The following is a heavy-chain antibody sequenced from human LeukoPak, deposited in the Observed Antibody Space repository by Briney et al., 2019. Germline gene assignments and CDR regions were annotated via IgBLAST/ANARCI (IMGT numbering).Heavy chain of an antibody. CDR3: AKPPGDYTTAGFDY. D-gene: IGHD4-17*01. Sequence: GGSLRLSCAASGFTFSSYGMSWVRQAPGKGLEWVSAISDSGGNTYYADSVKGRFTISRDNSKNTLYLQMNSLRAQDTAVYYSAKPPGDYTTAGFDYWGQGTLVTVSS. CDR1: GFTFSSYG. CDR2: ISDSGGNT. V-gene: IGHV3-23*01. J-gene: IGHJ4*02.